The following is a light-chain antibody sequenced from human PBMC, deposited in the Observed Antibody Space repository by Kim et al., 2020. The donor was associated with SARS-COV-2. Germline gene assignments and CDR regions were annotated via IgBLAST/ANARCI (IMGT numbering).Light chain of an antibody. CDR1: QSIDSW. Sequence: DIQMTQSPSTLSASVGDRVTITCRASQSIDSWLAWYQQKPGQAPKLLIYKASRLHSGVPSRFSGSGSGTEFTLTINGLQPDDFAMYCRQQYETYWTFGLGTKVDIK. CDR2: KAS. J-gene: IGKJ1*01. V-gene: IGKV1-5*03. CDR3: QQYETYWT.